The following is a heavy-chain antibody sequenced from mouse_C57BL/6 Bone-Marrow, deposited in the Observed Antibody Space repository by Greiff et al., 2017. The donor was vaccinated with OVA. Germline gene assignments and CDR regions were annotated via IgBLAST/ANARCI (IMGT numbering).Heavy chain of an antibody. J-gene: IGHJ3*01. CDR1: GFTFSSYT. CDR3: ARRRFAY. Sequence: EVMLVESGGGLVKPGGSLKLSCAASGFTFSSYTMSWVRQTPEKRLEWVATISGGGGNTYYPDSVKCRFTISRDNAKNTLYLQMSSLRSEDTALYYCARRRFAYWGQGTLVTVSA. CDR2: ISGGGGNT. V-gene: IGHV5-9*01.